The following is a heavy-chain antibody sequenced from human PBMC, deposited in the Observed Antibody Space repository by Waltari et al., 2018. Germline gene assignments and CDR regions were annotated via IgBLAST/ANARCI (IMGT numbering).Heavy chain of an antibody. V-gene: IGHV3-7*04. CDR2: IKQDVSEK. J-gene: IGHJ4*02. CDR1: GFTFRSYW. Sequence: EVQLVESGGGLVQPGGSLRLSCAASGFTFRSYWMTWVRQAPGKGVEWVANIKQDVSEKYYVDSVKGRFTISRDNAKNSLFLQMNSLRAEDTAVYYCAREGGNYGYWGQGTLVTVSS. D-gene: IGHD1-26*01. CDR3: AREGGNYGY.